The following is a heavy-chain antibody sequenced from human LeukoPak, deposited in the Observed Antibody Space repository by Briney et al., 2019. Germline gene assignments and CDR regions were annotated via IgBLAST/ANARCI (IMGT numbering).Heavy chain of an antibody. J-gene: IGHJ4*02. V-gene: IGHV5-51*01. CDR1: GYIFTTYW. D-gene: IGHD7-27*01. CDR3: VRHSNWGFDY. CDR2: IYPGDSDT. Sequence: GESLKISCQGSGYIFTTYWIGWVRQMPGKGLEWMGIIYPGDSDTRYSPSFQGQVTLSADKSISTAYLRWSTLKASDTAMYYCVRHSNWGFDYWDQGTLVTVSS.